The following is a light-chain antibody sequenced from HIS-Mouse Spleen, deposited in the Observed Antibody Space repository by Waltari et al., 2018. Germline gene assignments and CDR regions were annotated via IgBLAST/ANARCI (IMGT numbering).Light chain of an antibody. CDR1: TGAVTSGYY. CDR3: LLYYGGAQLWV. J-gene: IGLJ3*02. CDR2: STS. Sequence: QTVVTQEPSLTVSPGGTVTLTCASSTGAVTSGYYPNWFQQKPGQAPRALIYSTSNKHPRAPGRFSGSLLGGKAALTLSGVQPEDEAEYYCLLYYGGAQLWVFGGGTKLTGL. V-gene: IGLV7-43*01.